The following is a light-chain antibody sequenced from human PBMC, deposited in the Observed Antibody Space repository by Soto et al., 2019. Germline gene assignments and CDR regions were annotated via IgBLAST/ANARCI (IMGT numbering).Light chain of an antibody. V-gene: IGLV1-51*01. J-gene: IGLJ2*01. Sequence: QSVLTQPPSVSAAPGQKVTISCSGSSTNIGSNYVSWYQQLPGTAPKLLIYDNSERPSGIPDRFSGSKSGTSATLGITGLQTGDEADYYCGTWDTSLSAGVFGEGTKLTVL. CDR3: GTWDTSLSAGV. CDR1: STNIGSNY. CDR2: DNS.